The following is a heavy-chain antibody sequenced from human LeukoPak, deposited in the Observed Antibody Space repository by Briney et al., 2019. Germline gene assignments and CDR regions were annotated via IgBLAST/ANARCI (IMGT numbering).Heavy chain of an antibody. CDR1: GGSISSGDYY. D-gene: IGHD3-3*01. CDR2: IYYSGST. Sequence: SQTLSLTCTVSGGSISSGDYYWSWIRQPPGKGLEWFGYIYYSGSTYYNPSLKSRVTISVDTSKNQFSLKLSSVTAADTAVYYCARSMEHYDFWSGYRYFDYWGQGTLVTVSS. CDR3: ARSMEHYDFWSGYRYFDY. V-gene: IGHV4-30-4*08. J-gene: IGHJ4*02.